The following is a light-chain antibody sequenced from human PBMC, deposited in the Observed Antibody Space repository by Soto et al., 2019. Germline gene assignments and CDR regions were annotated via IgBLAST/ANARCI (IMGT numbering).Light chain of an antibody. J-gene: IGKJ1*01. Sequence: DIQMTQSPSSLSASVGDRVTLTCQASQDISNYLNWYQQKPGKAPKLLIYDASNLETGVPSRFSGSGSGTDFTFTISSLQPEDIATYYRKQYDNLPSVGQGTKVAIK. CDR3: KQYDNLPS. CDR1: QDISNY. V-gene: IGKV1-33*01. CDR2: DAS.